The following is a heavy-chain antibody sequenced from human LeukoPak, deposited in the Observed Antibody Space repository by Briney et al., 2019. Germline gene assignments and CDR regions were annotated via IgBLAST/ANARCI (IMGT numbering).Heavy chain of an antibody. D-gene: IGHD2-15*01. CDR1: GFTFSSYW. Sequence: GGSLRLSCAASGFTFSSYWMHWVRQLPGKGLVWVSRINSDGSSTNYADSVKGRFTISRDNAKNTPYLQMNSLRAEDTAVYFCAAPSVVAAFQRWGQGNLVAVSS. J-gene: IGHJ1*01. V-gene: IGHV3-74*01. CDR3: AAPSVVAAFQR. CDR2: INSDGSST.